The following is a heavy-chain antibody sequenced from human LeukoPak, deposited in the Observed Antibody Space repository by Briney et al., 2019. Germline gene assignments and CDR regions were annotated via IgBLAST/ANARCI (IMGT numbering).Heavy chain of an antibody. D-gene: IGHD4-23*01. J-gene: IGHJ5*02. V-gene: IGHV1-46*01. CDR3: EKDLRWDHPGFDP. Sequence: GASVKVSCKASGYTFTSYYIHWVRQAPGQGLEWMGIINPGGGSTSYAQKFQDRVTMTRDTSTSTVYMELSSLRSEDTAVYYCEKDLRWDHPGFDPWGQGTLVIVSS. CDR1: GYTFTSYY. CDR2: INPGGGST.